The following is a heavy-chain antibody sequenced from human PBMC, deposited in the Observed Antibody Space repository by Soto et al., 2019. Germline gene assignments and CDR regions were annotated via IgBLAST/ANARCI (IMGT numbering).Heavy chain of an antibody. Sequence: AAPLSLTFTFSGGSISSSSYYWGWILQPPGKGLEWIGSIYYSGSTYYNPSLKSRVTISVDTSKNQFSLKLSSVTAADTAVYYCARHLPVGAMDYYYGMDVWGQGTTVTRLL. CDR3: ARHLPVGAMDYYYGMDV. V-gene: IGHV4-39*01. CDR1: GGSISSSSYY. J-gene: IGHJ6*02. D-gene: IGHD1-26*01. CDR2: IYYSGST.